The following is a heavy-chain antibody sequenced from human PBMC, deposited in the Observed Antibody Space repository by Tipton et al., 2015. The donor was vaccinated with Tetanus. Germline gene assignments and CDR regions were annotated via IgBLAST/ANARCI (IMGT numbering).Heavy chain of an antibody. V-gene: IGHV4-4*07. CDR2: FYSSGST. D-gene: IGHD3-9*01. Sequence: LRLSCTVSGGSISSYYWSWIRQPAGKGLEWIGRFYSSGSTTYNPPLKSRVTISVDTSKNQFSLKLSFVTAADTAVYYCARLSYDILTGYHYDYWGQGSLVTVSS. J-gene: IGHJ4*02. CDR1: GGSISSYY. CDR3: ARLSYDILTGYHYDY.